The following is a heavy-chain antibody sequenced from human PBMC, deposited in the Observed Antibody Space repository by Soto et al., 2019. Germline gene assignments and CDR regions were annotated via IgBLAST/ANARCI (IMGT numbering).Heavy chain of an antibody. D-gene: IGHD2-2*01. CDR2: ISSSSSYI. CDR3: ASSIGYCSSTSCSYYYGMDV. Sequence: EVQLVESGGGLVKPGGSLRLSCAASGFTFSSYSMNWVRQAPGKGLEWVSSISSSSSYIYYADSVKGRFTISRDNAKNSLYLQMNSLRAEDTAVYYCASSIGYCSSTSCSYYYGMDVWGQVTTVTVSS. J-gene: IGHJ6*02. V-gene: IGHV3-21*01. CDR1: GFTFSSYS.